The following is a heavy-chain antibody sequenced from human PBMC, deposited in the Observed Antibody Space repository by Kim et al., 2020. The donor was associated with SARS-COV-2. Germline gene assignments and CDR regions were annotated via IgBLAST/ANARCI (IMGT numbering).Heavy chain of an antibody. J-gene: IGHJ3*02. V-gene: IGHV3-11*01. Sequence: STIYSADTVKGRFTNSRDNAKTSLYLQMNSLRAEDTAVYYCARGANAFDIWGQGTMVTVSS. CDR2: STI. CDR3: ARGANAFDI.